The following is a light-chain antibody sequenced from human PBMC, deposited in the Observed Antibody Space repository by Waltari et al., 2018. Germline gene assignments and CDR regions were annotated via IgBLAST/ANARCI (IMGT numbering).Light chain of an antibody. J-gene: IGKJ3*01. V-gene: IGKV1-27*01. CDR1: QDIRDF. CDR3: QTYNHAPLT. CDR2: GAS. Sequence: SPSSLSVSVGDRVTITCRASQDIRDFLAWYQQKPGGVPRLLIYGASTLQSGVPSRFSGSGSGTDFTLTIRSLQPDDVATYYCQTYNHAPLTFGPGTKVEVK.